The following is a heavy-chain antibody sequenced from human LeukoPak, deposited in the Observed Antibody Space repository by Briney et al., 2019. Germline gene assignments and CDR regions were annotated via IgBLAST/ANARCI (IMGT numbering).Heavy chain of an antibody. CDR1: GLTFKNYA. V-gene: IGHV3-64D*06. CDR2: ISSDGGTT. J-gene: IGHJ6*02. CDR3: VTDNYGMDV. Sequence: PGGSLRLSCSASGLTFKNYAMHWVRQAPGKGLEKVSVISSDGGTTEYAGSVKGRFAISRDNSKNTLYLQMSSLRPEDTATYYCVTDNYGMDVWGQGTTVTV. D-gene: IGHD3-22*01.